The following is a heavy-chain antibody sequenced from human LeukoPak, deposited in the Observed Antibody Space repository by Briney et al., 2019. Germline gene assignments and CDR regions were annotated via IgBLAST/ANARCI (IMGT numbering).Heavy chain of an antibody. Sequence: GGTLRLSRAASVLTFSSYAMRWVRQAPGKGLECVSGISGNGGDIYYADSVKGRFTISRDNYETTLYLQMNSVSVGDTAVYYCAKSFGYSRSWFDNWGQGTLVTVSS. CDR2: ISGNGGDI. CDR1: VLTFSSYA. J-gene: IGHJ4*02. V-gene: IGHV3-23*01. D-gene: IGHD6-13*01. CDR3: AKSFGYSRSWFDN.